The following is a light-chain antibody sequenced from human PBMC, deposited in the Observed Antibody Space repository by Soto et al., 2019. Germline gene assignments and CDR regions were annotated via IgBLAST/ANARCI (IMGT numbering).Light chain of an antibody. V-gene: IGLV1-44*01. CDR2: ANN. Sequence: QAVVTQPPSASGTPGQRVTISCYGSTSNIGTNIVTWYQQFPGTAPKVLIYANNQRPSGVPDRFSGSKSGTPASLTISGLQSEDEADYFCSVWDESLNGWRVFGTGTKLTVL. CDR3: SVWDESLNGWRV. J-gene: IGLJ1*01. CDR1: TSNIGTNI.